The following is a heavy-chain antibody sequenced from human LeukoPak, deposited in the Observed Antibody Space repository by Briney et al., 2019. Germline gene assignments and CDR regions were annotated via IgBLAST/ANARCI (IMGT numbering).Heavy chain of an antibody. CDR1: GFMFSSYW. CDR3: TREYFGKFGP. V-gene: IGHV3-74*01. D-gene: IGHD3-10*01. CDR2: INSDGSST. Sequence: PGGSLRLSCAASGFMFSSYWIHWVRQAPGKGLVWVSRINSDGSSTNYADSVKGRFTISRDNAKKTVYLQMNSLRAEDTAVYYCTREYFGKFGPWGQGTLATVSS. J-gene: IGHJ5*02.